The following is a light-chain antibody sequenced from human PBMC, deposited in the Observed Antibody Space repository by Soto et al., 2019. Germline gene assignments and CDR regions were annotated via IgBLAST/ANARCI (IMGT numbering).Light chain of an antibody. CDR1: QSISSW. J-gene: IGKJ1*01. V-gene: IGKV1-5*03. CDR2: KAS. Sequence: DIQMTQSTSTLSASVGDRVTITCRASQSISSWLAWYQQKPGKAPKRLTYKASSLESGVPSRFSGSGSGTEFTLTISSLQPDDFANYYCQQYNSYWTFGQGTKVEIK. CDR3: QQYNSYWT.